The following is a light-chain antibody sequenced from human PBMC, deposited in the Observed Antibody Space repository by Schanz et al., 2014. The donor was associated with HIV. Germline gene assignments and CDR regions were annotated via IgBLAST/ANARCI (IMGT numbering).Light chain of an antibody. Sequence: EIVMTQSPATLSVSPGERATLSCRASQSVSSNLAWYQQKPGQAPRLLISGASTRATGIPARFSGSGSGTEFTLTISSLQSEDFAVYYCQQYGSSPLFTFGPGTKVDIK. CDR1: QSVSSN. CDR3: QQYGSSPLFT. CDR2: GAS. J-gene: IGKJ3*01. V-gene: IGKV3-15*01.